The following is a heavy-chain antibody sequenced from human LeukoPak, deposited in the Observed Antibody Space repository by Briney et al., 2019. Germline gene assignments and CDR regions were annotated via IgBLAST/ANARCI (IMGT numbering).Heavy chain of an antibody. CDR1: GGSISSSCYY. V-gene: IGHV4-39*07. CDR3: ARVYGGYSGYDIDY. D-gene: IGHD5-12*01. J-gene: IGHJ4*02. Sequence: SETLSLTCTVSGGSISSSCYYWGWIRQPPGKGLEWIGSIYYSGSTYYNPSLKSRVTISVDTSKNQFSLKLSSVTAADTAVYYCARVYGGYSGYDIDYWGQGTLVTVSS. CDR2: IYYSGST.